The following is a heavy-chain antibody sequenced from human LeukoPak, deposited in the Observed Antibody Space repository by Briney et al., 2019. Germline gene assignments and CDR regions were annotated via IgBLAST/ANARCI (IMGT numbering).Heavy chain of an antibody. V-gene: IGHV3-30-3*01. CDR1: GFTFSTTN. CDR2: ISYDGSNK. D-gene: IGHD6-13*01. J-gene: IGHJ1*01. CDR3: ARDGSIAAAGTGYFQH. Sequence: PGGSLRLSCAASGFTFSTTNLNWVRQAPGKGLEWVAVISYDGSNKYYADSVKGRFTISRDNSKNTLYLQMNSLRAEDTAVYYCARDGSIAAAGTGYFQHWGQGTLVTVSS.